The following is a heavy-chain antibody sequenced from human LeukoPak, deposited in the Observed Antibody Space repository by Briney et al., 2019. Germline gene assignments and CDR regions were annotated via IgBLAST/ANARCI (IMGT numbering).Heavy chain of an antibody. CDR1: GFTFSSYA. Sequence: GGSLRLSCAASGFTFSSYAMHWVRQAPGKGLEYVSAISSNGGSTYYANSVKGRFTISRDNSKNTLYLQMGSLRAEDMAVYYCARGDAFDIWGQGTMVTAPS. J-gene: IGHJ3*02. V-gene: IGHV3-64*01. CDR2: ISSNGGST. CDR3: ARGDAFDI.